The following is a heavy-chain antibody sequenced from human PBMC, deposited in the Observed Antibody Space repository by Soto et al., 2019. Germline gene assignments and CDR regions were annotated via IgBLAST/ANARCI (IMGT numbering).Heavy chain of an antibody. CDR1: GVTFSSYG. CDR2: ISYEGSVQ. D-gene: IGHD3-16*01. V-gene: IGHV3-30*18. Sequence: QVQLVESGGGVVQPGRSLRLSCAASGVTFSSYGMQWVRQAPGKDLEWVAVISYEGSVQYYADSVKGRVTISRDNFKNTVYLEMNSLRAEATAVYYCAKEAGLFVASYGSYLDVWGQGTTVTVSS. CDR3: AKEAGLFVASYGSYLDV. J-gene: IGHJ6*02.